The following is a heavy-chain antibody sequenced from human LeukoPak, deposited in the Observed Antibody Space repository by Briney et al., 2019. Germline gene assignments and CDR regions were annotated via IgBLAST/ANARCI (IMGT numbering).Heavy chain of an antibody. CDR3: MRDRDIFDI. Sequence: PGGSLRLSCAASGFTFSTYGMNWVRQAPGKGLEWISYIRGSGSTRYYADSVKGRFTVSRDNSKNTLSLQMDSLRAEDTAVYYCMRDRDIFDIWGQGTMVTVSS. J-gene: IGHJ3*02. V-gene: IGHV3-48*01. CDR2: IRGSGSTR. D-gene: IGHD3-10*01. CDR1: GFTFSTYG.